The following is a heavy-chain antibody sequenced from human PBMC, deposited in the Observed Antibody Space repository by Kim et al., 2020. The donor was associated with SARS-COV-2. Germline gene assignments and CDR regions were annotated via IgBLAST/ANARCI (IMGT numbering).Heavy chain of an antibody. CDR2: IDPSGSYT. V-gene: IGHV5-10-1*01. Sequence: GESLQISCKGSGYSFTSYWISWVRQMPGKGLEWMGRIDPSGSYTNYSPSFQGHVTISADKSISTAYLQWSSLKASETAMYYCARERGSGSYHYYYYGMDVWGQGTTVTVSS. CDR1: GYSFTSYW. D-gene: IGHD3-10*01. CDR3: ARERGSGSYHYYYYGMDV. J-gene: IGHJ6*02.